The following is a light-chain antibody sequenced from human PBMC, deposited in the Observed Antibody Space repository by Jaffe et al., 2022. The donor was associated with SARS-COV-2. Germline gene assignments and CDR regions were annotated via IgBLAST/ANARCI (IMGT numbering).Light chain of an antibody. J-gene: IGKJ2*01. V-gene: IGKV3-15*01. CDR1: QNVGTS. CDR3: QQYYPWPPMFT. CDR2: GAN. Sequence: EILMTQSPAALSVSPGERATLSCRASQNVGTSLAWYQQKFGQAPRLLIFGANTRAAGIPARFSASGSGTEFTLTINSLQSEDFGVYYCQQYYPWPPMFTFGQGTKLEIK.